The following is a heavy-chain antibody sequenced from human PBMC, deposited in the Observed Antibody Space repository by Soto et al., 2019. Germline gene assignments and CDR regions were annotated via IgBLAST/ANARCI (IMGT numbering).Heavy chain of an antibody. CDR1: GETFSDFY. CDR2: INHRGST. D-gene: IGHD3-3*01. CDR3: ARTFWSGSRLDYYYMDV. V-gene: IGHV4-34*01. Sequence: SETLSLTSAVYGETFSDFYWNCIRQPPGEGLRCSGEINHRGSTHYNPSLRSLVTISVDTSKNQFSLRLGSVTAADTAVYDCARTFWSGSRLDYYYMDVWGKGTTVTVS. J-gene: IGHJ6*03.